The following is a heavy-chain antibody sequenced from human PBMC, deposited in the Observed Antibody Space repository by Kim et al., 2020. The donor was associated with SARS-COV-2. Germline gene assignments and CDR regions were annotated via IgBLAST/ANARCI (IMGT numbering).Heavy chain of an antibody. CDR1: GFSVSRNY. V-gene: IGHV3-66*01. CDR3: ARGGPNWNYARLDY. D-gene: IGHD1-7*01. J-gene: IGHJ4*02. CDR2: IYTSGGT. Sequence: GGSLRLSCAASGFSVSRNYMTWVRQAPGKGLEWVSVIYTSGGTYYADSVKGRFTISRDNSKNTLYLQRNSLRAEDTAVYSCARGGPNWNYARLDYWGQGTLVTVTS.